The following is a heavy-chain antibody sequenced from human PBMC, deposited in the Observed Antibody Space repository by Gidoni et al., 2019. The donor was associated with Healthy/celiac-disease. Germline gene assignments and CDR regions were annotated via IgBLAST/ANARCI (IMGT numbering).Heavy chain of an antibody. D-gene: IGHD5-18*01. CDR3: TLGPDTAMVYYFDY. V-gene: IGHV3-49*04. CDR1: GFTFGDYA. J-gene: IGHJ4*02. CDR2: IRSKAYGGTT. Sequence: EVQLVESGGGLVQPGRSLRLSCTASGFTFGDYAMSWVRQAPGKGLEWVGFIRSKAYGGTTEYAASVKGRFTISRDDSKSIAYLQMNSLKTEDTAVYYCTLGPDTAMVYYFDYWGQGTLVTVSS.